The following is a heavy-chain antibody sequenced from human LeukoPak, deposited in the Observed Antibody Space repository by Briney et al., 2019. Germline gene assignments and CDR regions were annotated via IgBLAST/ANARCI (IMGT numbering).Heavy chain of an antibody. Sequence: ASVSVSCRVSGHTLTELAIFWVRQAPGKGLEWMGGFDPENGATIYPQSFQDRVTMTEDTSTDTAYMDLRGLTSDDTAVYYCAATEWELLTTNSPFDRWGQGTLVIVSS. D-gene: IGHD3-10*01. CDR1: GHTLTELA. CDR3: AATEWELLTTNSPFDR. J-gene: IGHJ4*02. CDR2: FDPENGAT. V-gene: IGHV1-24*01.